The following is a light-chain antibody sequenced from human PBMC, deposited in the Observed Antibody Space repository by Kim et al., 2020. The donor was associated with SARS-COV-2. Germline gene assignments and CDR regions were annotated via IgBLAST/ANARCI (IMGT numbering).Light chain of an antibody. V-gene: IGLV3-19*01. J-gene: IGLJ1*01. Sequence: VALVQTVRNTCQGDRHKSYYASGYQEKPGKAPVLIIYGKNNRTSGIPDRFSGSSSGNTASLTNTGAQAEDEADYYCNSRDSSFYVFGTGTKVTVL. CDR1: RHKSYY. CDR3: NSRDSSFYV. CDR2: GKN.